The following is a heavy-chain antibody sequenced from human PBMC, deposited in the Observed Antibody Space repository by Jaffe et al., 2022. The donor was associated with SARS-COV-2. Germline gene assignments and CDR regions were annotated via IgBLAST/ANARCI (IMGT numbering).Heavy chain of an antibody. CDR3: AKGDTGDYYDSRGGYAFDI. Sequence: QVQLVQSGAEVKKPGSSVKVSCKASGGTFSSYTISWVRQAPGQGLEWMGRIIPILGIANYAQKFQGRVTITADKSTSTAYMELSSLRSEDTAVYYCAKGDTGDYYDSRGGYAFDIWGQGTMVTVSS. D-gene: IGHD3-22*01. CDR1: GGTFSSYT. CDR2: IIPILGIA. J-gene: IGHJ3*02. V-gene: IGHV1-69*02.